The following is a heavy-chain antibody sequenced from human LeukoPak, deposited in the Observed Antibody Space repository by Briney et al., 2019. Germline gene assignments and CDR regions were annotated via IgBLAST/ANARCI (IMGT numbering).Heavy chain of an antibody. CDR2: IYTSGST. CDR1: GGSISSYY. D-gene: IGHD6-19*01. J-gene: IGHJ5*02. CDR3: ARGSQWLAQENWFDP. V-gene: IGHV4-4*07. Sequence: PSETLSLTCTVSGGSISSYYWSWIRQPAGKGLEWIGRIYTSGSTNYNPSLKSRVTMSVDTSKNQFSLKLSSVTAADTAVYYCARGSQWLAQENWFDPWGQGTLVTVSS.